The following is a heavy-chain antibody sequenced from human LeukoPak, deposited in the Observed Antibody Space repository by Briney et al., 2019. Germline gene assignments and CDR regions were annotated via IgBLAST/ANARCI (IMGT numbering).Heavy chain of an antibody. D-gene: IGHD5-12*01. CDR3: ARDHSGYSGYVLHYNWFDP. CDR1: GYTFTGYY. V-gene: IGHV1-2*02. CDR2: INPNSGGT. Sequence: AASVTVSCKASGYTFTGYYMHWVRQAPGQGLEWMGWINPNSGGTSYAQKFQGRVTMTRDTSTSTVYMELSSLRSEDTAVYYCARDHSGYSGYVLHYNWFDPWGQGTLVTVSS. J-gene: IGHJ5*02.